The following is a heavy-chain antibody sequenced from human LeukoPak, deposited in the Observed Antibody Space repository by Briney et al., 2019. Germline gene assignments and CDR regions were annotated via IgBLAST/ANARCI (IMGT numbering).Heavy chain of an antibody. V-gene: IGHV4-39*01. CDR1: GGSMTNSTYY. D-gene: IGHD3-10*01. CDR3: ARFDGSGSYPDY. J-gene: IGHJ4*02. CDR2: IYYSGST. Sequence: SETLSLTCTVSGGSMTNSTYYWGWIRQPPGKGLEWIGSIYYSGSTYYNPSFKSRITISVDTSKNQFSLKVISVTAADTAVYYCARFDGSGSYPDYWGQGTLVTVSS.